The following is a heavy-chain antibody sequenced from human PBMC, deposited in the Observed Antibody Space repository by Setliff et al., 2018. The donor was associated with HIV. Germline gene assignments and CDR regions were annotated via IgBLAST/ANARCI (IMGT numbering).Heavy chain of an antibody. Sequence: GGSLRLSCTTSGFRFRDYAMSWFRQAPGQGLEWVGFIRSEAHGRATEYAASVKGRFTFSRDDSRAIAHLQMNNLRTDDTGVYYCTSESIAVSTWGQGTLVTVSS. CDR2: IRSEAHGRAT. J-gene: IGHJ4*02. CDR3: TSESIAVST. CDR1: GFRFRDYA. D-gene: IGHD3-3*02. V-gene: IGHV3-49*03.